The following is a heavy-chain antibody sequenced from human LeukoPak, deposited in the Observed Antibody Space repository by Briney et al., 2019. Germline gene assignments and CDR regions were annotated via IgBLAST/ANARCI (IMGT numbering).Heavy chain of an antibody. CDR1: GFTFSSYD. D-gene: IGHD1-1*01. J-gene: IGHJ4*02. CDR3: ARSRHNLDY. CDR2: IRYDGSNE. Sequence: GGSLRLSCAASGFTFSSYDMHWVRQAPGKGPEWVAIIRYDGSNENYADSVKGRFTISRDNSKKTLYLQMNSLRAEDTAVYYCARSRHNLDYWGQGTLVTVSS. V-gene: IGHV3-33*01.